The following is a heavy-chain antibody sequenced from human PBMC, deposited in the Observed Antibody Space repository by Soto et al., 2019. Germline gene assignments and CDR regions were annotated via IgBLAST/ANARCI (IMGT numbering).Heavy chain of an antibody. Sequence: ASVKVSCKASGYTFTSYGISWVRQAPGQGLEWMGWICAYNGNTNYAQKLQGRVTMTTDTSTSTAYMELRSLRTDDSAVYICARGGGGIVVVVAATRDYYYGMDVWGQGTTVTVSS. D-gene: IGHD2-15*01. J-gene: IGHJ6*02. V-gene: IGHV1-18*01. CDR3: ARGGGGIVVVVAATRDYYYGMDV. CDR1: GYTFTSYG. CDR2: ICAYNGNT.